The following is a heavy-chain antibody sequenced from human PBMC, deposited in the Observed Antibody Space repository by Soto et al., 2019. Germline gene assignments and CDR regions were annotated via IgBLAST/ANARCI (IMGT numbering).Heavy chain of an antibody. CDR1: RGSISSSTYY. CDR2: MYYSGST. CDR3: ARMGELSSNWFDP. Sequence: SETLSLTCTVSRGSISSSTYYWGWIRQPPGKGLEWIGSMYYSGSTHYNPSLKSRVTISVDTSKNQFSLKLSSVTAADTAVYFCARMGELSSNWFDPWGQGTLVTVSS. J-gene: IGHJ5*02. V-gene: IGHV4-39*01. D-gene: IGHD3-16*02.